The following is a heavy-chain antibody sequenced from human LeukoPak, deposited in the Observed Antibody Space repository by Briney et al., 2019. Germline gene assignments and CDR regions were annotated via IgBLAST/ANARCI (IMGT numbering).Heavy chain of an antibody. D-gene: IGHD2-2*01. CDR3: AKELKYCSSTSCYALVDY. CDR1: GFTFSSYA. J-gene: IGHJ4*02. CDR2: ISGSGGST. Sequence: GGSLRLSCAASGFTFSSYAMSWVRRAPGKGLEWVSAISGSGGSTYYADSVKGRFTISRDNSKNTLYLQMNSLRAEDTAVYYCAKELKYCSSTSCYALVDYWGQGTLVTVSS. V-gene: IGHV3-23*01.